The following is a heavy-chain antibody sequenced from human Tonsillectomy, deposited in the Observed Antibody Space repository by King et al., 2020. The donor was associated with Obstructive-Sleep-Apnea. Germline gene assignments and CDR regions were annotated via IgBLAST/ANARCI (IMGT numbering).Heavy chain of an antibody. V-gene: IGHV4-39*07. D-gene: IGHD4-11*01. CDR2: IYYSGST. Sequence: PLPESGPGLVKPSETLSLTCTVSGGSISSSSYYWGWIRQPPGKGLEWIGNIYYSGSTHYNPSLKSRVTISVDTSKNQFSLKVSSVTAADTAVYFCASATVTTFDYWGQGTLVTVSS. CDR3: ASATVTTFDY. J-gene: IGHJ4*02. CDR1: GGSISSSSYY.